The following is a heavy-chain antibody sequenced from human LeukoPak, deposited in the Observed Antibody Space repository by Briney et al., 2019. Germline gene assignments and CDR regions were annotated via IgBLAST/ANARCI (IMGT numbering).Heavy chain of an antibody. CDR1: GGSISSYY. CDR2: IYYSGST. J-gene: IGHJ4*02. Sequence: SETLSLTCTVSGGSISSYYWSWIRQPPGKGLEWIRYIYYSGSTNYNPSLKSRVTISVDTSKNQFSLKLSSVTAADTAVYYCARHVSGDYWVYYFDYWGQGTLVTVSS. CDR3: ARHVSGDYWVYYFDY. D-gene: IGHD4-17*01. V-gene: IGHV4-59*08.